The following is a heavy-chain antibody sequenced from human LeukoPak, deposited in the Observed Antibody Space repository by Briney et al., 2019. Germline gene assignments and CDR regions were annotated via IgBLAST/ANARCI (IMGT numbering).Heavy chain of an antibody. J-gene: IGHJ4*02. D-gene: IGHD3-22*01. CDR3: AKAFYYDSSGSTYFDY. Sequence: GGSLRLSCAASGFTFSSYAMTWVRQAPGKGLEWVSGISGSGGSTYYADSVKGRFTISRDNSRNTLYLQMNSLRAEDTAVYYCAKAFYYDSSGSTYFDYWGQGTLVTVSS. CDR1: GFTFSSYA. CDR2: ISGSGGST. V-gene: IGHV3-23*01.